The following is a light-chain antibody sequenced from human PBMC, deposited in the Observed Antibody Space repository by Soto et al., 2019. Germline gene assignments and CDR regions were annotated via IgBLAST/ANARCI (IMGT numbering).Light chain of an antibody. CDR2: DAS. J-gene: IGKJ5*01. Sequence: AIQMTQSPSSLSAAVGDRVTITCRASQGIRNDLGWYQQKPGKAPNLLIYDASSLKSGVPARFSGSGSGTEFTLTISSLQPDDFATYYCQQYNTYSTFGQGTRLEIK. CDR1: QGIRND. V-gene: IGKV1-13*02. CDR3: QQYNTYST.